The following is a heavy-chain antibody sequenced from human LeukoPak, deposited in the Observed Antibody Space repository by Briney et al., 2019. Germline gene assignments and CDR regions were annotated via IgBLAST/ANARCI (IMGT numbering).Heavy chain of an antibody. Sequence: PGRSLRLSCAASGLSFGSYGMHWVRQAPGKGLEWVAVISHEGSSQYYADSVKGRFIISRDNSKNMVYLQINSLRVEDTAVYYCARTREEWQVLDYWGQGTLVTVSS. V-gene: IGHV3-30*03. D-gene: IGHD6-19*01. CDR2: ISHEGSSQ. J-gene: IGHJ4*02. CDR3: ARTREEWQVLDY. CDR1: GLSFGSYG.